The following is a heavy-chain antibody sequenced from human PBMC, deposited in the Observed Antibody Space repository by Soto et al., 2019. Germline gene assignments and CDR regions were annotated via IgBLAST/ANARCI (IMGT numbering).Heavy chain of an antibody. D-gene: IGHD3-10*01. J-gene: IGHJ6*02. CDR3: AGVTWLRGMDV. CDR2: TYYRSKWSN. Sequence: PSQTLSLTSAISGDSVSSNSGAWNWIRQSPSRGLECLGRTYYRSKWSNDYALSVKSRITINPDTSKNQFSLHLYSVTPEDTAVYYCAGVTWLRGMDVLGQGTPVTVSS. V-gene: IGHV6-1*01. CDR1: GDSVSSNSGA.